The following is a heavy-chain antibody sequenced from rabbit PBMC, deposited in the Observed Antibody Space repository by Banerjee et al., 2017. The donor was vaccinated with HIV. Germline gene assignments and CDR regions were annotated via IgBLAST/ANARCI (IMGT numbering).Heavy chain of an antibody. D-gene: IGHD2-1*01. CDR2: IYTSTGST. Sequence: QSLEESGGGLVKPGGTLTLTCTASGSDISSNNMCWVRQAPGKGLEWIACIYTSTGSTYYANWAKGRFTISKTSSTTVTLQMTSLTAADTATYFCVRDHSYDDYGDYLAFDLWGPGTLVTVS. V-gene: IGHV1S40*01. J-gene: IGHJ4*01. CDR3: VRDHSYDDYGDYLAFDL. CDR1: GSDISSNN.